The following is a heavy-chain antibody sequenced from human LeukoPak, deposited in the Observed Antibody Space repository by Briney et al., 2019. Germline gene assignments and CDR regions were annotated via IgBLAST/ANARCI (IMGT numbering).Heavy chain of an antibody. CDR3: ARTMERGYSYGYYYYYYMDV. CDR1: GGSISSYY. V-gene: IGHV4-59*01. Sequence: SETLSLTCTVFGGSISSYYWSWIRQPPGKGLEWIGYIYYSGSTNYNPSLKSRVTISVDTSKNQFSLKLSSVTAADTAVYYCARTMERGYSYGYYYYYYMDVWGKGTTVTISS. J-gene: IGHJ6*03. CDR2: IYYSGST. D-gene: IGHD5-18*01.